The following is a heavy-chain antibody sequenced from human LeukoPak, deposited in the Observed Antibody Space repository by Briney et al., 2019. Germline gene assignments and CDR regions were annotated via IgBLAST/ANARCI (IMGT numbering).Heavy chain of an antibody. CDR1: GCSISSYN. Sequence: SETLSLTCIVSGCSISSYNWNWIRQPPGKGLEWIGYMYSSGSTNNNPSLKSRVTISVDKSKNQFSLKLSSVTAADTAVYYCAKESNSSDNWYFDLWGRGTLVTVSS. D-gene: IGHD2/OR15-2a*01. CDR2: MYSSGST. CDR3: AKESNSSDNWYFDL. V-gene: IGHV4-59*01. J-gene: IGHJ2*01.